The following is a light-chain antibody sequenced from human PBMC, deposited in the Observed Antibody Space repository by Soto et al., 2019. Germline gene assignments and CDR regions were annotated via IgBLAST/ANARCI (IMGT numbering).Light chain of an antibody. CDR3: ETWVSNTYV. J-gene: IGLJ1*01. Sequence: PVLTQSSSASASLGSSVKLTCTLSSGHSSYIIAWHQQQPGKAPRYLMKLEGSGSYNTGSGVPDRFSGSSSGADRYLTISNLQFEDEADYYCETWVSNTYVFGTGTKLTVL. CDR1: SGHSSYI. V-gene: IGLV4-60*02. CDR2: LEGSGSY.